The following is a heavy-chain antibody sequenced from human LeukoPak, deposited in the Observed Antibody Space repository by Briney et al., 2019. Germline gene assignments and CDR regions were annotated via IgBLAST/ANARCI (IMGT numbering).Heavy chain of an antibody. V-gene: IGHV4-4*09. CDR3: ARAPRLLDS. CDR2: IYNDIT. J-gene: IGHJ4*02. CDR1: GSSITTYY. Sequence: TPSEPLSLSCTVSGSSITTYYWTWIRRAPGKGLEFIAYIYNDITNYNHSLKSNTTLSIEAFKNQVSLRLISVTAADTAVYYCARAPRLLDSWGRGSLVTVSS.